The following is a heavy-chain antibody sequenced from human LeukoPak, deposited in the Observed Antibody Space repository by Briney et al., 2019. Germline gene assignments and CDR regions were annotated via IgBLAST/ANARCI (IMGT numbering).Heavy chain of an antibody. D-gene: IGHD5-18*01. J-gene: IGHJ6*03. V-gene: IGHV4-59*01. Sequence: SETLSLTCTVSGDSTSSSYWSWIRQPPGKGLEWIGYISYSGNFKYNPSLKSRITMSVDTSKNQFSLKLSSVTAADTAVYYCARTTEGGYTYGYFYYYYMDVWGKGTTVTISS. CDR3: ARTTEGGYTYGYFYYYYMDV. CDR2: ISYSGNF. CDR1: GDSTSSSY.